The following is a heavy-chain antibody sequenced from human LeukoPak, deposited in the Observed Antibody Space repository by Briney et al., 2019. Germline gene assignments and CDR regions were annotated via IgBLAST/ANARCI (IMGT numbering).Heavy chain of an antibody. CDR1: GGSFSSYY. V-gene: IGHV4-4*07. Sequence: AGTPSLTCAASGGSFSSYYWNWVRQPAGKGLVWIGRIYTSGSTNYTASLKGRVTISRDTSKNPLSLKLSSVTAADTAVYYCARDRGGIAAAGNFDYWGQGTLVTVSA. CDR3: ARDRGGIAAAGNFDY. CDR2: IYTSGST. D-gene: IGHD6-13*01. J-gene: IGHJ4*02.